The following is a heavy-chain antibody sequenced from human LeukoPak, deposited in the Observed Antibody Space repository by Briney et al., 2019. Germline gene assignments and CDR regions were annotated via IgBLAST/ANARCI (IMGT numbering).Heavy chain of an antibody. CDR1: GGSSSGYY. CDR3: AREVPPDRELTWDY. Sequence: PSETLSLTCAVYGGSSSGYYWSWIRQPPGKGLEWIGEINHSGSTNYNPSLKSRVTISVDTSKNQFSLKLSSVTAADTAVYYCAREVPPDRELTWDYWGQGTLVTVS. D-gene: IGHD1-14*01. CDR2: INHSGST. J-gene: IGHJ4*02. V-gene: IGHV4-34*01.